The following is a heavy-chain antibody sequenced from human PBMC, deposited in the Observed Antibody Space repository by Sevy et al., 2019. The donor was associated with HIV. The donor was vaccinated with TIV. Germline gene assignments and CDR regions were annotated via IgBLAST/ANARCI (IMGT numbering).Heavy chain of an antibody. CDR1: GGSLSDYS. CDR2: ITHSGNT. V-gene: IGHV4-34*01. D-gene: IGHD2-15*01. Sequence: SETLSLTCAVYGGSLSDYSWNWIRQSPERGLEWIGEITHSGNTNYVSSLKSRVTISKATSKNQFPLKLNSVTAADTAVYFCARGNDVFGSFDIWGRGTGVTVSS. CDR3: ARGNDVFGSFDI. J-gene: IGHJ3*02.